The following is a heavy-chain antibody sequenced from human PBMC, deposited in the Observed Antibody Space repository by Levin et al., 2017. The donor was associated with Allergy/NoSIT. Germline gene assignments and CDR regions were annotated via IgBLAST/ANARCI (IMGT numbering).Heavy chain of an antibody. CDR3: ARESIAVAASIGDDAFDI. CDR1: GFTFSDYY. Sequence: PGGSLRLSCAASGFTFSDYYMSWIRQAPGKGLEWVSYISSSSSYTNYADSVKGRFTISRDNAKNSLYLQMNSLRAEDTAVYYCARESIAVAASIGDDAFDIWGQGTMVTVSS. D-gene: IGHD6-19*01. V-gene: IGHV3-11*05. CDR2: ISSSSSYT. J-gene: IGHJ3*02.